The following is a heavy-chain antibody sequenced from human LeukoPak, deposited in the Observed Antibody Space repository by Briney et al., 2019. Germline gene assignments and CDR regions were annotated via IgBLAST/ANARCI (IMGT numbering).Heavy chain of an antibody. D-gene: IGHD2-8*02. V-gene: IGHV4-39*07. CDR3: ARRLVLFDY. J-gene: IGHJ4*02. CDR2: IYYSGST. CDR1: GGSISSSSYY. Sequence: PSETLSLTCTVSGGSISSSSYYWGWIRQPPGKGLEWIGSIYYSGSTYYNPSLKSRVTISVDTSKNQFSLKLSSVTAADTAVYYCARRLVLFDYWGQGTLVTVSS.